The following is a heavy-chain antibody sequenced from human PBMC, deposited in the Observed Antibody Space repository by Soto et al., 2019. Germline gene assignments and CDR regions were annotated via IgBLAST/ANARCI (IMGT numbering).Heavy chain of an antibody. V-gene: IGHV3-30*18. CDR1: GFAFSTYG. Sequence: QVHLVASGGGVVQPGRSLTISCVGSGFAFSTYGMHWVRQAPATGLEWVALISYDGTDKYYADSVKGRFSISRDNSKHMLSMQMDSLSPEETAVYYCAKDFGAWSDSWGQGTLVNVSS. J-gene: IGHJ5*02. D-gene: IGHD6-19*01. CDR3: AKDFGAWSDS. CDR2: ISYDGTDK.